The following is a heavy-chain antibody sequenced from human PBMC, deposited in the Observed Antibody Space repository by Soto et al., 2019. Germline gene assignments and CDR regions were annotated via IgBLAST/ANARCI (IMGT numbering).Heavy chain of an antibody. D-gene: IGHD2-2*01. CDR3: ARDIGCSSTSCLSY. CDR2: IIPIFGTA. J-gene: IGHJ4*02. Sequence: ASVKVSCKASGGTFSSYAISWVRQAPGQGLEWMGGIIPIFGTANYAQKFQGRVTITADESTSTAYMELSSLRSEDTAVYYCARDIGCSSTSCLSYWGQGTVVTVSS. V-gene: IGHV1-69*13. CDR1: GGTFSSYA.